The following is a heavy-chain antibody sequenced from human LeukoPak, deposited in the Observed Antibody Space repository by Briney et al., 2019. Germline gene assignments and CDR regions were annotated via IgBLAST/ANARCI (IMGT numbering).Heavy chain of an antibody. CDR1: GFTFSSYA. CDR3: AKEREAYCSGGSCYGSDKLFPADY. CDR2: ISGTGGST. Sequence: GGSLRLSCAASGFTFSSYAMTWVRQAPGKGLEWVSSISGTGGSTFYADSVKGRFTISRDNSKNTLYLQMNSLRAEDTAIYYCAKEREAYCSGGSCYGSDKLFPADYWGQGSLVTVSS. D-gene: IGHD2-15*01. V-gene: IGHV3-23*01. J-gene: IGHJ4*02.